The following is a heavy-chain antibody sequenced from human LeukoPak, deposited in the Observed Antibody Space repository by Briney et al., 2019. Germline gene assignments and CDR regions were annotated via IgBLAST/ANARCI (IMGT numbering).Heavy chain of an antibody. CDR1: GFSFSSHA. J-gene: IGHJ6*03. V-gene: IGHV3-23*01. CDR2: VIASGSAT. CDR3: AKDGHNQNYYHYMDV. Sequence: PGGSLRLSCVASGFSFSSHAMTWVRQAPGKGLEWVSTVIASGSATIDADSVKGRFIISRDNSKNTLYLQLNSLRVEDTAVYFCAKDGHNQNYYHYMDVWGKGTTVTVSS.